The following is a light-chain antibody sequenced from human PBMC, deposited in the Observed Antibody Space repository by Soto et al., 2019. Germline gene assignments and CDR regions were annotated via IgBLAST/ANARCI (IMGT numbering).Light chain of an antibody. V-gene: IGLV1-44*01. Sequence: QAVVTQPPSASGTPGQTITISCSGSTSNIGTNTVDWFQHLPGSAPKLLIYTNDQRPSGVPDRFSGSRSGTSASLAISGLQSEDEADYYCATWDDSVFVFGTGTKLTVL. J-gene: IGLJ1*01. CDR3: ATWDDSVFV. CDR2: TND. CDR1: TSNIGTNT.